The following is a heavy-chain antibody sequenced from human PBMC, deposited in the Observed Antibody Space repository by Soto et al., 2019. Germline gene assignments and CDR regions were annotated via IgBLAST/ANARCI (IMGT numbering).Heavy chain of an antibody. V-gene: IGHV3-30*03. CDR1: GFTFSSSG. CDR3: ATDFSGWYGSSEYGF. D-gene: IGHD6-19*01. Sequence: QVPLVESGGGVVQPGRSLRLSCAASGFTFSSSGIHWVRQAPGKGLEWVAVISYDGSNKYYVDSVKGRFTISRDNSKNTLYLQMNSLRAEETAVYYCATDFSGWYGSSEYGFWGQGTLVTVSS. J-gene: IGHJ4*02. CDR2: ISYDGSNK.